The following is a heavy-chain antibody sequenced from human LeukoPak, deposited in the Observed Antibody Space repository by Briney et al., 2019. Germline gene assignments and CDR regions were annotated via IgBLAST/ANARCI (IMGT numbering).Heavy chain of an antibody. J-gene: IGHJ4*02. CDR1: RYTFTGYY. Sequence: GASVKVSCKASRYTFTGYYMHWVRQAPGQGLEWMGWINPNSGDTNYAQQFQGWVTMTRDTSISTAYMELSRLRSDDTAVYYCARQVNGDSSSWNYWGQGTLVTVSS. D-gene: IGHD6-13*01. V-gene: IGHV1-2*04. CDR2: INPNSGDT. CDR3: ARQVNGDSSSWNY.